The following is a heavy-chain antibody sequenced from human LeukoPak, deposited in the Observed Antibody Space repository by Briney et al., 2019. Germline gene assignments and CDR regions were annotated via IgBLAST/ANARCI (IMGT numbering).Heavy chain of an antibody. J-gene: IGHJ4*02. V-gene: IGHV4-30-4*01. D-gene: IGHD3-22*01. Sequence: SQTLSLTCTVSGGSISSGDDYWSWIRQPPGKGLEWIGYIYYSGSTYYNPSLKSRVTISVDTSKNQFSLKLSSVTAADTAVYYCARVYYYDNSGYGKDYFDYWGQGTLVTVSS. CDR2: IYYSGST. CDR3: ARVYYYDNSGYGKDYFDY. CDR1: GGSISSGDDY.